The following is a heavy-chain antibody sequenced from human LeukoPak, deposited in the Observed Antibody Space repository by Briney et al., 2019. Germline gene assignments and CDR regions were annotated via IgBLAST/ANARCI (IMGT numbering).Heavy chain of an antibody. J-gene: IGHJ4*02. CDR3: ARLPETSSSWPFDY. V-gene: IGHV3-30*03. CDR1: GFTFSSYS. D-gene: IGHD6-13*01. CDR2: ISYDGSNK. Sequence: PGGSLRLSCAASGFTFSSYSMHWVRQAPGKGLEWVAVISYDGSNKYYADSVKGRFTISRDNAKNSLYLQMNSLRAEDTAVYYCARLPETSSSWPFDYWGQGTLVTVSS.